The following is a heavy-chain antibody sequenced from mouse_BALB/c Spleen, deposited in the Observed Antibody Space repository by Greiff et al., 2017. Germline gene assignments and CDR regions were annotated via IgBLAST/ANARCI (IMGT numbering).Heavy chain of an antibody. CDR3: ARQGYYGSRYYFDY. Sequence: EVHLVESGGDLVKPGGSLKLSCAASGFTFSSYGMSWVRQTPDKRLEWVATISSGGSYTYYPDSVKGRFTISRDNAKNTLYLQMSSLKSEDTAMYYCARQGYYGSRYYFDYWGQGTTLTVSS. CDR2: ISSGGSYT. V-gene: IGHV5-6*01. D-gene: IGHD1-1*01. CDR1: GFTFSSYG. J-gene: IGHJ2*01.